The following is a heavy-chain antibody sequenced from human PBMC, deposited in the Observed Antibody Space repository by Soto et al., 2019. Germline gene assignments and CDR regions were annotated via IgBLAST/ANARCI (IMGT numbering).Heavy chain of an antibody. CDR2: IYYSGST. CDR1: GGSISSSSYY. Sequence: QLQLQESGPGLVKPSETLSLTCTVSGGSISSSSYYWGWIRQPPGKGLEWIGSIYYSGSTYYNPSLKSRVTISVDTSKNQFSLKLSSVTAADTAVYYCASTPLRFLEWLSYDYWGQGTLVTVSS. V-gene: IGHV4-39*01. CDR3: ASTPLRFLEWLSYDY. J-gene: IGHJ4*02. D-gene: IGHD3-3*01.